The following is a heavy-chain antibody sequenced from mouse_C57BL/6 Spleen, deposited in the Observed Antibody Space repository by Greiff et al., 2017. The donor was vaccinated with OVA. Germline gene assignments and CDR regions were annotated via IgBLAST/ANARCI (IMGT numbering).Heavy chain of an antibody. CDR2: IYPGDGDT. V-gene: IGHV1-82*01. CDR3: ARSAYYSNPWFAY. Sequence: VQLVESGPELVKPGASVKISCKASGYAFSSSWMNWVKQRPGKGLEWIGRIYPGDGDTNYNGKFKGKATLTADKSSSTAYMQLSSLTSEDSAVYFCARSAYYSNPWFAYWGQGTLVTVSA. D-gene: IGHD2-5*01. CDR1: GYAFSSSW. J-gene: IGHJ3*01.